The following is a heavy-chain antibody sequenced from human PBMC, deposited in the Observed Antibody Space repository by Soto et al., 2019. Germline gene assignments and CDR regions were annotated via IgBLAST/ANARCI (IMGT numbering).Heavy chain of an antibody. D-gene: IGHD6-6*01. CDR3: ARGGIAARPGFVFDY. V-gene: IGHV3-7*05. CDR2: IKQDGSEK. J-gene: IGHJ4*02. Sequence: GGSLRLSCAASGFTFSSYWMSWVRQAPGKGLEWVANIKQDGSEKYYVDSVKGRFTISKDNAKNSLYLQMNSLRAEDTAVYYCARGGIAARPGFVFDYWGQGTLVTVSS. CDR1: GFTFSSYW.